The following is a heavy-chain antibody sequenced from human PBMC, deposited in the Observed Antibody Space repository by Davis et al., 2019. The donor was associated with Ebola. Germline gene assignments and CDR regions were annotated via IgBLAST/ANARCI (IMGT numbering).Heavy chain of an antibody. Sequence: GGSLRLSCAASGFTFSSYGMHWVRQAPGKGLEWVANIKQDGSEKYYVDSVKGRFTISRDNAKNSLYLQMNSLRAEDTAVYYCASPRAMVTEWGLDWGQGTLVTVSS. CDR1: GFTFSSYG. CDR2: IKQDGSEK. V-gene: IGHV3-7*03. D-gene: IGHD5-18*01. CDR3: ASPRAMVTEWGLD. J-gene: IGHJ4*02.